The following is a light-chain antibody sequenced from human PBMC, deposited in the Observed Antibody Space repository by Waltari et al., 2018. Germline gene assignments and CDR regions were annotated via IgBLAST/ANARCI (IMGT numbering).Light chain of an antibody. CDR3: QESYSFTRT. CDR1: KTISRY. V-gene: IGKV1-39*01. CDR2: AAS. Sequence: DIQMPQSPSSLSASVGDRVTTTCRARKTISRYLNWYQQKPGKAPNLLIYAASSLQSGVPSRFSGSGSGRDFTLIITSLQPEDFATYYCQESYSFTRTFGQGTKVEIK. J-gene: IGKJ1*01.